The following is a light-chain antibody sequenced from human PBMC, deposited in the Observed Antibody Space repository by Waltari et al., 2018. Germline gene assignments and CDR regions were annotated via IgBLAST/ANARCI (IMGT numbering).Light chain of an antibody. J-gene: IGKJ3*01. V-gene: IGKV1-33*01. CDR2: DAS. Sequence: DIRMTQSQSPLPASAGARVTISCQASQDISNFLNWYQQKPGKAPKLLIYDASNLETGVPSRFSGSGSGTDFTFTISSLQPEDIATYYCQQYDNLPPFTFGPGTRVDFK. CDR3: QQYDNLPPFT. CDR1: QDISNF.